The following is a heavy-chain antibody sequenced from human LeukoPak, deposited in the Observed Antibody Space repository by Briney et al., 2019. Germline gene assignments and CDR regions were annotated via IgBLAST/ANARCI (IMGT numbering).Heavy chain of an antibody. Sequence: ASVKVSCKASGYTFRSYGITWVRQAPGQGLEWMGWMNPNSGNTGYAQKFQGRVTITRNTSISTAYMELSSLRSEDTAVYYCARGYCSGGSCFPFDYWGQGTLVTVSS. D-gene: IGHD2-15*01. CDR2: MNPNSGNT. CDR3: ARGYCSGGSCFPFDY. CDR1: GYTFRSYG. J-gene: IGHJ4*02. V-gene: IGHV1-8*01.